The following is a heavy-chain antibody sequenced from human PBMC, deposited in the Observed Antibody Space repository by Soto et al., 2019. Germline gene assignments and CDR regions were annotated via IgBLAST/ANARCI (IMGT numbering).Heavy chain of an antibody. CDR2: ISGSGGST. CDR1: GFTFSSYA. V-gene: IGHV3-23*01. CDR3: AKVTGGRILEWLSYYYGMDV. J-gene: IGHJ6*02. Sequence: GGSLRLSCAASGFTFSSYAMSWVRQAPGKGLEWVSAISGSGGSTYYADSVKGRFTISRDNSKNTLYLQMNSLRAEDTAVYYCAKVTGGRILEWLSYYYGMDVWGQGTTVTVSS. D-gene: IGHD3-3*01.